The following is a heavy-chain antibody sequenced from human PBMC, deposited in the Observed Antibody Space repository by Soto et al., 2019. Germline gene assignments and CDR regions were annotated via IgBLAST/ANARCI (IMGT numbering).Heavy chain of an antibody. J-gene: IGHJ4*02. Sequence: QVQLEESGPGLVKPSGTLSLTCAVSGGSISTDNWWSWVRQAPGKGLEWVGEIYHSGSTNYNPSLKSRLTISIDKSKDQFSLDVRSVTAADTAVYYCARGGRWLCDYWGQGTLVTVSS. CDR2: IYHSGST. D-gene: IGHD5-12*01. V-gene: IGHV4-4*02. CDR1: GGSISTDNW. CDR3: ARGGRWLCDY.